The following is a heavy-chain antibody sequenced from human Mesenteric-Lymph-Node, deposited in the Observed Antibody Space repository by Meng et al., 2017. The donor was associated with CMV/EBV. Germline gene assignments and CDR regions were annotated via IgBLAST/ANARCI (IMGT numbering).Heavy chain of an antibody. Sequence: ASVKVSCKASGYTFTGYYVHWVRQAPGQGLEWMGWIDPNTAGTNSAQKFQGRVTMTRDTSISTAYMELSRLTSDDTAVYYCARGYSGYDLSYHYYALDVWGQGTTVTVSS. CDR2: IDPNTAGT. V-gene: IGHV1-2*02. CDR1: GYTFTGYY. J-gene: IGHJ6*02. CDR3: ARGYSGYDLSYHYYALDV. D-gene: IGHD5-12*01.